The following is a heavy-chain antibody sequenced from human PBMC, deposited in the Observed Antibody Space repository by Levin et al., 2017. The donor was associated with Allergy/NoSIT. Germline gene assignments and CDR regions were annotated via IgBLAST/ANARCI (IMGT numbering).Heavy chain of an antibody. Sequence: GESLKISCKGSGYSFTNYWIGWVRQMSGKGLEWMGIIYPGDSDTRYSPSFQGQVTISADKSISTAYLQWSSLKASDTAMYYCARRSWGSIAAAGAYFDYWGQGTLVTVSS. V-gene: IGHV5-51*01. D-gene: IGHD6-13*01. CDR2: IYPGDSDT. CDR1: GYSFTNYW. J-gene: IGHJ4*02. CDR3: ARRSWGSIAAAGAYFDY.